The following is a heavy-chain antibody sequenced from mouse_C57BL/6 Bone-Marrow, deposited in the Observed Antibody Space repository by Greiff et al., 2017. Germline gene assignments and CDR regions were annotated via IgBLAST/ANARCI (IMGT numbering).Heavy chain of an antibody. CDR2: IHPNSGST. Sequence: QVQLQESGAELVKPGASVKLSCKASGYTFTSYWMHWVKQRPGQGLEWIGMIHPNSGSTNYNEKFKSKATLTVDKSSSTAYMQLSSLTSEDSAVYYCARLVYDDGRFYAMDYWGQGTSVTVSA. CDR3: ARLVYDDGRFYAMDY. CDR1: GYTFTSYW. J-gene: IGHJ4*01. D-gene: IGHD2-12*01. V-gene: IGHV1-64*01.